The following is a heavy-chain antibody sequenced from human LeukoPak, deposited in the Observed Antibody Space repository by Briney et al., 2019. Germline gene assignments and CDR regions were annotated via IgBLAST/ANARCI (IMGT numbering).Heavy chain of an antibody. D-gene: IGHD2/OR15-2a*01. Sequence: PSQTLSLTCAVSGGSISSGGYSWSWIRQPPGKGLEWIGYIYHSGSTYYNPSLKSRVTTSVDRSKNQFSLKLSSVTAADTAVYYCARAVGVYETPFDYWGQGTLVTVSS. CDR3: ARAVGVYETPFDY. V-gene: IGHV4-30-2*01. CDR1: GGSISSGGYS. CDR2: IYHSGST. J-gene: IGHJ4*02.